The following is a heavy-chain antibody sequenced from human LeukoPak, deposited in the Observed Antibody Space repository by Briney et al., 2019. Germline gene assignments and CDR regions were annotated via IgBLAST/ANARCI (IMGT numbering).Heavy chain of an antibody. CDR2: ISFDGSNK. J-gene: IGHJ4*02. CDR3: ATRQVDY. V-gene: IGHV3-30-3*01. CDR1: GFTFADYT. Sequence: PGGSLRLSCAASGFTFADYTMHWVRQAPGKGLEWVAVISFDGSNKYYADSVKGRFTISRDNSKNTLYLQMNSLRTEDTAVHYCATRQVDYWGQGTLVTVSS.